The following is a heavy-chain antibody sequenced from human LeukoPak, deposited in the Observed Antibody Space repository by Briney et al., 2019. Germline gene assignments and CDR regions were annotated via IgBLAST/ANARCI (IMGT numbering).Heavy chain of an antibody. J-gene: IGHJ4*02. D-gene: IGHD1-7*01. V-gene: IGHV4-39*01. CDR2: IFYSGST. Sequence: ASETLSLTCTVSGASISSSNYYWGWIRQTPGKGLEWIGDIFYSGSTHYNPSLKRRITMSVDTSKIQFSLKLNSMTAADTAVYYCARLRYNWNYGLFDYWGQGSLVTVSS. CDR1: GASISSSNYY. CDR3: ARLRYNWNYGLFDY.